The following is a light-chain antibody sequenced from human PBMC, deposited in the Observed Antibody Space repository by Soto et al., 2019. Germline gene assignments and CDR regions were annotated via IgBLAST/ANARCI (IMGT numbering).Light chain of an antibody. CDR1: QSVSSY. CDR2: DAS. CDR3: QQDNSYWRK. J-gene: IGKJ1*01. V-gene: IGKV3-11*01. Sequence: ELVLTQYTRPRSLSPGEGDTLFFRASQSVSSYLAWYQQKPGQAPRLLIYDASNRATGIPARFSGSGSGTDFTLTISSLEPEDFATYYCQQDNSYWRKFGQGAKVDIK.